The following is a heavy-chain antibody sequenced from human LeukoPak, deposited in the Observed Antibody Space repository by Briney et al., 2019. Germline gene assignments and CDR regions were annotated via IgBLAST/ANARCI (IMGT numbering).Heavy chain of an antibody. V-gene: IGHV4-34*01. Sequence: SETLSLTCAVYGGSFSGYYWSWIRQPPGKGLEWIGEINHSGSTNYNPSLKSRVTISVDTSKNKFSLKLSSVTAADTAVYYCARAGGYYDILTGSRPPYFDYWGQGTLVTVSS. D-gene: IGHD3-9*01. CDR2: INHSGST. CDR3: ARAGGYYDILTGSRPPYFDY. CDR1: GGSFSGYY. J-gene: IGHJ4*02.